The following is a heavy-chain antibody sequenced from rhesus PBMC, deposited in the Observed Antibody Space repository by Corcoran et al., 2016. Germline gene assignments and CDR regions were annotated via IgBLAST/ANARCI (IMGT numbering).Heavy chain of an antibody. CDR2: IHPGQVSQ. Sequence: QEQLVQSGAEVKKPVASVKVSCKASGYIFTSYVISWLRQAPGQGFEEMGDIHPGQVSQSYPQKFRGRFTITADRSTSTVYRELRSMRSEDMAVDYWAAEFSSGWSWGQGVLVTVSS. CDR1: GYIFTSYV. J-gene: IGHJ4*01. CDR3: AAEFSSGWS. V-gene: IGHV1-70*01. D-gene: IGHD6S26*01.